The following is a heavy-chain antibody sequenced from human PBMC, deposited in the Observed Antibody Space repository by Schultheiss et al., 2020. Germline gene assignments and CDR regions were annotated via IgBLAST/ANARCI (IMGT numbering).Heavy chain of an antibody. Sequence: GGSLRLSCAASGFTFSSYGMHWVRQAPGKGLEWVAVIWYDGSNKYYADSVKGRFTISRDNSKNTLYLQMNSLRADDTAVYHCAKDKSATSEPVAGFDFWGQGTMVTVSS. CDR3: AKDKSATSEPVAGFDF. CDR2: IWYDGSNK. V-gene: IGHV3-33*06. J-gene: IGHJ4*02. CDR1: GFTFSSYG. D-gene: IGHD6-19*01.